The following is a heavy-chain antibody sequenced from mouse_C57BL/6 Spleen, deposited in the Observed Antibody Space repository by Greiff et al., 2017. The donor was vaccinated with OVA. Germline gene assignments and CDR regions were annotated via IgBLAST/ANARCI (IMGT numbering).Heavy chain of an antibody. Sequence: VQLKQSGPGLVKPSQSLSLTCSVTGYSITSGYYWNWIRQFPGNKLEWMGYISYDGSNNYNPSLKNRISITRDTSKNQFFLKLNSVTTEDTATYYCAKGGVYDDGYSYWYFDVWGTGTTVTVSS. CDR1: GYSITSGYY. CDR3: AKGGVYDDGYSYWYFDV. V-gene: IGHV3-6*01. D-gene: IGHD1-2*01. J-gene: IGHJ1*03. CDR2: ISYDGSN.